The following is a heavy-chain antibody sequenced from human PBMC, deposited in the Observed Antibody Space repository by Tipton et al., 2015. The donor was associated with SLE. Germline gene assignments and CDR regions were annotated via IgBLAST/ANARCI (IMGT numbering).Heavy chain of an antibody. CDR2: ISWNSGSK. Sequence: SLRLSCEASGFTFDEYAMHWVRQAPGKGLEWVSGISWNSGSKTYADSVKGRFTISRDTAKNSLYLQMNSLRAEDTAFYYRAKASSDSSGYDWYFDFWGQGTLVTVSS. V-gene: IGHV3-9*01. J-gene: IGHJ4*02. CDR3: AKASSDSSGYDWYFDF. D-gene: IGHD3-22*01. CDR1: GFTFDEYA.